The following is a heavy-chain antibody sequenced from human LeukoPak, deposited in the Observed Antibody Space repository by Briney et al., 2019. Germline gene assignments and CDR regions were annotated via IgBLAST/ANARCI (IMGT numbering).Heavy chain of an antibody. V-gene: IGHV4-30-2*01. D-gene: IGHD1-26*01. CDR1: GGSISSGNYY. CDR2: IYHSGST. CDR3: ARGDGGSYRYYYYMDV. J-gene: IGHJ6*03. Sequence: SETLSLTCTVAGGSISSGNYYWSWIRQPPGKGLEWIGYIYHSGSTYYNPSLKSRVTISVDRSKNQFSLKLSSVTAADTAVYYCARGDGGSYRYYYYMDVWGKGTTVTVSS.